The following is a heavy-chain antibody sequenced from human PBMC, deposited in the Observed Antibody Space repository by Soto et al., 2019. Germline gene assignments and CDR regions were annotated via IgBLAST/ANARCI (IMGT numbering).Heavy chain of an antibody. J-gene: IGHJ5*01. CDR3: AMSRSGILDS. CDR2: IQNSVST. D-gene: IGHD6-19*01. CDR1: GASFSSAVYY. V-gene: IGHV4-31*03. Sequence: SETLSLTCSVSGASFSSAVYYCSWIRQLPGKGLEWIGYIQNSVSTIYSPSLKSRATISVDTSKNRFSLRLNSVTAADTAMYYCAMSRSGILDSWGQGTLVTVSS.